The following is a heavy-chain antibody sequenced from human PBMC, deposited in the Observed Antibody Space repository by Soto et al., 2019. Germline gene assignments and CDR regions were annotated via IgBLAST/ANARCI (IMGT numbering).Heavy chain of an antibody. D-gene: IGHD3-10*01. CDR2: IDYRGST. CDR3: AGGGFGEFFY. CDR1: GGSISTYY. Sequence: QVQLQESGPGLVKPSETLSLSCTVSGGSISTYYWSWIRQPPGKGLEWVGYIDYRGSTNYKSSLKSRVTISVDTSKNQFSLKRSSVTAADTAVYYCAGGGFGEFFYWGQGTLVTVSS. V-gene: IGHV4-59*08. J-gene: IGHJ4*02.